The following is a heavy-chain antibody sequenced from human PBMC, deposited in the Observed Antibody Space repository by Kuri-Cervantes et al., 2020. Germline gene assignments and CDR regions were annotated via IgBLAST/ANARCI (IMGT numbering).Heavy chain of an antibody. D-gene: IGHD1-26*01. J-gene: IGHJ4*02. CDR1: GFTFTSYG. Sequence: GGSLRLSCAGSGFTFTSYGMHWVRQAPGKGPQWLAVISYDGNEKYYADSVKGRFTISRDSSKNTLFLQMNSLRAEDTAVYYCARDGRSGSYPRGFFDCWGQGTLVTVSS. CDR3: ARDGRSGSYPRGFFDC. V-gene: IGHV3-30*03. CDR2: ISYDGNEK.